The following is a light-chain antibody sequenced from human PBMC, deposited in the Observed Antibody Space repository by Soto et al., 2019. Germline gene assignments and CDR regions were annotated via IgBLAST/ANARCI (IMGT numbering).Light chain of an antibody. Sequence: HSVLKHPAYGYGAAVHSITISCPDTSSDVGGYNYVSWYQQHPGKAPKLMIYDVSDRPSGVSNRFSGSKSGNPASLTISGLQADDQADYFCSSYTSSSTTIVLGTGTKVIGL. V-gene: IGLV2-14*03. CDR2: DVS. CDR3: SSYTSSSTTIV. J-gene: IGLJ1*01. CDR1: SSDVGGYNY.